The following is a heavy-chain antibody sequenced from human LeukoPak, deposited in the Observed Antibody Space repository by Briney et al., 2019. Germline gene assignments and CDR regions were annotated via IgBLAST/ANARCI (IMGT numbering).Heavy chain of an antibody. J-gene: IGHJ1*01. CDR3: AKDHGSLGSQLN. D-gene: IGHD3-10*01. CDR1: GFTFSTSG. CDR2: ISGGGGST. Sequence: PGGSLRLSCVASGFTFSTSGMSWVRQAPAKGLEWVSTISGGGGSTYYADSVKGRFTISRDNSKNTLYLQMNSLRAEDTAVYYCAKDHGSLGSQLNWGQGTLVTVSS. V-gene: IGHV3-23*01.